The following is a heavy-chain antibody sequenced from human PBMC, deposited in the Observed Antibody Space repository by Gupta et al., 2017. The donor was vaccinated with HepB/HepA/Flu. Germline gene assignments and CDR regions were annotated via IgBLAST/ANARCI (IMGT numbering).Heavy chain of an antibody. J-gene: IGHJ6*03. V-gene: IGHV1-46*01. Sequence: GQGLEWMGIINPSGGSTSYAQKFQGRVTMTRDTSTSTVYMELSSLRSEDTAVYYCATATGIAVVGRGHYYYMDVGGKGTTVTVSS. CDR3: ATATGIAVVGRGHYYYMDV. CDR2: INPSGGST. D-gene: IGHD6-19*01.